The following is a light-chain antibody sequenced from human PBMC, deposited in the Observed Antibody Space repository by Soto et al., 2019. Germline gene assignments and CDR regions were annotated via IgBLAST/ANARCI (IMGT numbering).Light chain of an antibody. CDR1: PSVTIK. CDR3: SADNTWLTIP. V-gene: IGKV3-15*01. CDR2: DTS. J-gene: IGKJ5*01. Sequence: SPGALSLTPRERATLSCGASPSVTIKLAWYQQKPGQPPRLLIYDTSTRATGIPASFSGSGSWTEFTLTISILMPEDDGIYYSSADNTWLTIPFGEVRILEI.